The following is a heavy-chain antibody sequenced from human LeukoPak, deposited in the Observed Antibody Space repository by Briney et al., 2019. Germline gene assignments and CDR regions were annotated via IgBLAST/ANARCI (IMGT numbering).Heavy chain of an antibody. V-gene: IGHV1-2*02. Sequence: GASVKVSCKASGYTFTGYYMHWVRQAPGQGLEWMGWINPNSGGTNYAQKFQGRVTMTRDTSISTAYMELSRLRSDDTAVYYCARKKGYGSSWKFDYWGQGTLVTVSS. D-gene: IGHD6-13*01. CDR1: GYTFTGYY. CDR2: INPNSGGT. CDR3: ARKKGYGSSWKFDY. J-gene: IGHJ4*02.